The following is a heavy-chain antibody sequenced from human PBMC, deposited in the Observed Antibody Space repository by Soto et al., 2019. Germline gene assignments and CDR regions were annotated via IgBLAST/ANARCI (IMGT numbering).Heavy chain of an antibody. J-gene: IGHJ6*02. V-gene: IGHV4-34*01. CDR2: IYHSGST. CDR3: ARVPDV. Sequence: PSETLSLTCAVYGGSFIGYYWNWVRQPPGKGLEWIGYIYHSGSTYYNPSLKSRVTISVDRSKNQFSLKLNSVTAADTAVYYCARVPDVWGQGTTVTVSS. CDR1: GGSFIGYY.